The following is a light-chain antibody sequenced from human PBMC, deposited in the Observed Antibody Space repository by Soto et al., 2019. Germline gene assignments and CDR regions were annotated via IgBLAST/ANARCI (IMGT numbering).Light chain of an antibody. CDR3: QQYDNSPRT. CDR2: GAS. Sequence: EIVMTQSPATLSVSPGERVTLSCRASQSVSSNLGWYQQNPGQAPRLLIYGASTRATGLPARFSGSGSGTEFTLTISSMQSEDFAVYYCQQYDNSPRTFGQGNKVEIK. CDR1: QSVSSN. V-gene: IGKV3-15*01. J-gene: IGKJ1*01.